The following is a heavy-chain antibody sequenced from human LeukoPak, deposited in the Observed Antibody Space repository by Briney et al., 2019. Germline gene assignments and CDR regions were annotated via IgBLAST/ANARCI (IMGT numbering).Heavy chain of an antibody. CDR2: ISGSSSYI. Sequence: KPGGSLRLSCAASGFTFSSYSMNWVRQAPGKGLEWVSSISGSSSYIYYADSVKGRFTISRDNAKNSLYLQMNSLRAEDTALYYCAKDKSYSSGWYAFDYWGQGTLVTVSS. D-gene: IGHD6-19*01. J-gene: IGHJ4*02. V-gene: IGHV3-21*04. CDR1: GFTFSSYS. CDR3: AKDKSYSSGWYAFDY.